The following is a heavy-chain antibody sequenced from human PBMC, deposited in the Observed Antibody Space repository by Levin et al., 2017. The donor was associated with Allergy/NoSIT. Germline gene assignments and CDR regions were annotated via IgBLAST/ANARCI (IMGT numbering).Heavy chain of an antibody. CDR3: ARDEWELIRGIDY. CDR1: GFTFSDYY. CDR2: ISSSGSSI. D-gene: IGHD1-26*01. J-gene: IGHJ4*02. V-gene: IGHV3-11*01. Sequence: GGSLRLSCAASGFTFSDYYMSWIRQAPGKGLEWVSYISSSGSSISYAGSVKGRFSVSRDNAQNSMYLQMNSLRVEDTAVYYCARDEWELIRGIDYWGQGALVTVSS.